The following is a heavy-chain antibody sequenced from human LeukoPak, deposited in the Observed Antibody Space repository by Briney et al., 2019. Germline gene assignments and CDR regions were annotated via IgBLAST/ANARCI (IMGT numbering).Heavy chain of an antibody. D-gene: IGHD3-22*01. V-gene: IGHV3-30*18. CDR1: GFTFSSYG. CDR2: ISYDGSNK. CDR3: AKGYYDSSGYYDY. J-gene: IGHJ4*02. Sequence: GGSLRLSCAASGFTFSSYGMHWVRQAPGKGLEWVAVISYDGSNKYYADSVKGRFTIPRDNSKNTLYLQMNSLRAEDTAVYYCAKGYYDSSGYYDYWGQGTLVTVSS.